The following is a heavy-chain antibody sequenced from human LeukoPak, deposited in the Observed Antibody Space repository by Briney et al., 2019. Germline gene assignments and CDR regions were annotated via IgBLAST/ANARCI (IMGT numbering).Heavy chain of an antibody. CDR3: ARDSSGWYSDY. V-gene: IGHV4-30-4*01. CDR1: GGPISSGDYY. J-gene: IGHJ4*02. Sequence: SQTLSLTCTASGGPISSGDYYWSWIRQPPGKGLEWIGYIYYSGSTYYNPSLKSRVTISVDTSKNQFSLKLSSVTAADTAVYYCARDSSGWYSDYWGQGTLVTVSS. D-gene: IGHD6-19*01. CDR2: IYYSGST.